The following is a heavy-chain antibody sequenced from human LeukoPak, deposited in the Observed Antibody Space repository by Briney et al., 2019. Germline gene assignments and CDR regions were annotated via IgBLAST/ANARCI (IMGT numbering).Heavy chain of an antibody. D-gene: IGHD3-22*01. CDR3: ARALGPGDSSGYYSS. CDR2: IYYSGST. J-gene: IGHJ4*02. Sequence: PSETLSLTCTVSGGSISGYYWSWIRQPPGKGLEWIGYIYYSGSTNYNPSLKSRVTISVDTSKNQFSLKLSSVTAADTAVYYCARALGPGDSSGYYSSWGQGTLVTVSS. CDR1: GGSISGYY. V-gene: IGHV4-59*01.